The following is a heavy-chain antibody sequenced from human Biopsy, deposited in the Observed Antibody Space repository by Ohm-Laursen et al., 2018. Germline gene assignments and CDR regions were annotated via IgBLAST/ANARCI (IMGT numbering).Heavy chain of an antibody. CDR2: INHSGST. V-gene: IGHV4-34*01. Sequence: PSETLSLTCAVYGGSFSGYYWSWIRQPPGKGLEWIGEINHSGSTNYNPSLKSRVTTSVDTSKNQFSLKLSSVTAADTAVYYCARGRLRAVARFDYWGQGTLVTVSS. D-gene: IGHD6-19*01. J-gene: IGHJ4*02. CDR3: ARGRLRAVARFDY. CDR1: GGSFSGYY.